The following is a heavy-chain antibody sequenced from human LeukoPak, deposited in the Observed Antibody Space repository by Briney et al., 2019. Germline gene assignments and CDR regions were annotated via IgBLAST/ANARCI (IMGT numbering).Heavy chain of an antibody. J-gene: IGHJ4*02. Sequence: GGSLRLSCAASGFTFSSYSMNWVRQAPGKGLEWVAVIWYDGSNKYYADSVKGRFTISRDNSKNTLYLQMNSLRAEDTAVYYCAREVGAVAAFDYWGQGTLVTVSS. V-gene: IGHV3-33*08. CDR2: IWYDGSNK. CDR3: AREVGAVAAFDY. D-gene: IGHD6-19*01. CDR1: GFTFSSYS.